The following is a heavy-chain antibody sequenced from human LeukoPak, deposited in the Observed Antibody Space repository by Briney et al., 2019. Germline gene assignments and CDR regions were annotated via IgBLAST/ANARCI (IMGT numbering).Heavy chain of an antibody. D-gene: IGHD2-2*01. CDR2: IQYDGSNK. V-gene: IGHV3-30*02. CDR1: GFTFSSYG. Sequence: PGGSLRLSCAASGFTFSSYGMHWVRQAPGKGLEWVAFIQYDGSNKYYADSVKGRFTISRDNSKNSLYLQMNSLRAEDTAVYYCANLIVVVPAATSVMDVWGKGTTVTVSS. CDR3: ANLIVVVPAATSVMDV. J-gene: IGHJ6*03.